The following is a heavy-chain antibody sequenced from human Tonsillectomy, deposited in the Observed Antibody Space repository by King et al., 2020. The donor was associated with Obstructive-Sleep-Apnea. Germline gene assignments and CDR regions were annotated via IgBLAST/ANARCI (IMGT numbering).Heavy chain of an antibody. J-gene: IGHJ4*02. CDR1: GYIFTSYS. V-gene: IGHV1-3*04. CDR3: ARLVNATVDY. D-gene: IGHD2-21*01. CDR2: INTGNGNT. Sequence: QLVQSGAEVKKPGASVKVSCKASGYIFTSYSIHLVRHAPGQRLEWMGWINTGNGNTKYSQKFQGRVTITRVTSARTAYMGLSSLRSQDTAVYCCARLVNATVDYWGQGNLGTGSS.